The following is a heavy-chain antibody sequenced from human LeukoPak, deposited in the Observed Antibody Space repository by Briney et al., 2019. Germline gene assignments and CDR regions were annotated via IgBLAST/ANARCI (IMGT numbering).Heavy chain of an antibody. CDR2: ISTHNGNT. Sequence: ASVKVSCKASGYTFTSYDINWVRQATGQGLEWMGWISTHNGNTNYAQKLQGRVTMTTDTSTSTAYMELRSLRSDDTAVYYCATMGGSYCYFYMDVWGKGTTVTVSS. J-gene: IGHJ6*03. V-gene: IGHV1-18*01. CDR3: ATMGGSYCYFYMDV. D-gene: IGHD1-26*01. CDR1: GYTFTSYD.